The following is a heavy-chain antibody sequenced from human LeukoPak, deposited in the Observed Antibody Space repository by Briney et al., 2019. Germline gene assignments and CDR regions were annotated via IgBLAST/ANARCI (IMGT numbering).Heavy chain of an antibody. V-gene: IGHV1-2*02. J-gene: IGHJ4*02. Sequence: ASVKVSCRASGYTFIDFYIHWVRQAPGQGLEWMGWINPNSGAIKYSQKFQGRVSMTRDTSITTVYMDLSSLRSDDTALYYCARVKKLMPELEFWGQGTLVTVSS. CDR3: ARVKKLMPELEF. D-gene: IGHD2-2*01. CDR2: INPNSGAI. CDR1: GYTFIDFY.